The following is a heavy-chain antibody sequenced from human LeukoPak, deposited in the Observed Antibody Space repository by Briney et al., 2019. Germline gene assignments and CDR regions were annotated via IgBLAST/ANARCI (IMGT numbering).Heavy chain of an antibody. V-gene: IGHV3-23*01. Sequence: PGGSLRLSCAASGFTFSSYAMSWVRQAPGKGLEWVSAISGSGGSTYYADSVKGRSTISRDNSKNTLYLQMNSLRAEDTAVYYCAKSSFSGYSGYDYYYYMDVWGKGTTVTVSS. CDR1: GFTFSSYA. CDR3: AKSSFSGYSGYDYYYYMDV. J-gene: IGHJ6*03. CDR2: ISGSGGST. D-gene: IGHD5-12*01.